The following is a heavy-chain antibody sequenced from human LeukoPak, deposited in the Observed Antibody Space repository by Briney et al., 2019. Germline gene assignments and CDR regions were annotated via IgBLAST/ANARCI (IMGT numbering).Heavy chain of an antibody. CDR2: ITISGDTT. CDR1: GLTFSSHP. V-gene: IGHV3-23*01. CDR3: ATNARSGWYSD. Sequence: PGGSLRLSCAASGLTFSSHPLSWVRQAPGKGLEWVSVITISGDTTYYADSVKGRFTVSRDNSKNTLYLQMNSLRAEDTAVYYCATNARSGWYSDWGQGKLVTVSS. J-gene: IGHJ4*02. D-gene: IGHD6-19*01.